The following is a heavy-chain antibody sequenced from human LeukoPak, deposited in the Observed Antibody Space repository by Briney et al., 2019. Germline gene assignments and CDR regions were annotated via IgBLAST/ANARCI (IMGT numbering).Heavy chain of an antibody. CDR3: ARARGYSSGWFPYYYYYGMDV. V-gene: IGHV4-34*01. J-gene: IGHJ6*02. Sequence: SETLSLTCAVYGGSFSGYYWSWIRQPPGKGLEWIGEINHSGSTNYNPSLKSRVTISVDTSKNQFSLKLSSVTAADTAVYYCARARGYSSGWFPYYYYYGMDVWGQGTTVTVSS. D-gene: IGHD6-19*01. CDR1: GGSFSGYY. CDR2: INHSGST.